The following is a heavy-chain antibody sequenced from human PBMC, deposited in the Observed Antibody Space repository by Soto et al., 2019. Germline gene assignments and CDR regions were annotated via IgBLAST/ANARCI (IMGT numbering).Heavy chain of an antibody. CDR1: GGSFSGYY. V-gene: IGHV4-34*01. D-gene: IGHD2-21*02. J-gene: IGHJ6*02. Sequence: PSETLSLTCAVYGGSFSGYYWSWIRQPPGKGLEWIGEISHSGSTNYNPSLKSRVTISVDTSKNQFSLKLSSVTAADTAVYYCGAYCGGDCYPSYYYGMDVWGQGTTVTVSS. CDR2: ISHSGST. CDR3: GAYCGGDCYPSYYYGMDV.